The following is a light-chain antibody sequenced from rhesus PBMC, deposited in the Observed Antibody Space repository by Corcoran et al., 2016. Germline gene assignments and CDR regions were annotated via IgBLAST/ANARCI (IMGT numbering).Light chain of an antibody. CDR1: QGISNN. Sequence: DIQMTQYPSSLSASVGDRVTITCQASQGISNNLAWYQQNPGKVPKLLIYKASTLQSGVPSRLSASGVGTEFQLTSSSLQQEDFGTDDCQNGYGTPGTFGQGTKVEIK. CDR2: KAS. V-gene: IGKV1-25*01. CDR3: QNGYGTPGT. J-gene: IGKJ1*01.